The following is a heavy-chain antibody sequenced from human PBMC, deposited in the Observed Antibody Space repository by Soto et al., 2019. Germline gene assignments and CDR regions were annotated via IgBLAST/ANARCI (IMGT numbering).Heavy chain of an antibody. D-gene: IGHD2-15*01. CDR3: ASARGARYFDY. Sequence: QVQLQESGPGLVKPSQTLSLTCTVSGGSISSGDYYWSWIRQPPGKGLEWIGYIYYSGSTYYNPSLMSRVTISVDPSKNQFSLNLSSVTAADTAVYYCASARGARYFDYWGQGTLVTVSS. CDR1: GGSISSGDYY. J-gene: IGHJ4*02. CDR2: IYYSGST. V-gene: IGHV4-30-4*01.